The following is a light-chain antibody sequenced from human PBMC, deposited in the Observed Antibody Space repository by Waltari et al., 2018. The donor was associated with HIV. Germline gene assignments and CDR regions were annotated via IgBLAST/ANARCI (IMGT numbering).Light chain of an antibody. V-gene: IGLV2-14*03. CDR3: SSYTTDNTVV. CDR2: DVT. CDR1: SSDITTYDY. J-gene: IGLJ2*01. Sequence: QSALTQPASVSGSPGQSITISCSGSSSDITTYDYVSWYKKQPEKAPKPLIFDVTERPSGVSRRFSGSKSGNTASLTISGLQPDDEADYYCSSYTTDNTVVFGGGTRLTVL.